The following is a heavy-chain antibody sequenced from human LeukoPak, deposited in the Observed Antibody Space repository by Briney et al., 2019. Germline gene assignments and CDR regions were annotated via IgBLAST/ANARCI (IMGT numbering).Heavy chain of an antibody. D-gene: IGHD3-22*01. Sequence: GGSLRLSCTASGFPFSDYSMNWVRQAPGKGLEWVANIHPEGRAKFYVDSVKGRFTISRDNAKNSLYLQMNSLRDEDTAVYYCASSHDSSGNDWGQGTRVTVSS. CDR2: IHPEGRAK. CDR3: ASSHDSSGND. CDR1: GFPFSDYS. V-gene: IGHV3-7*01. J-gene: IGHJ4*02.